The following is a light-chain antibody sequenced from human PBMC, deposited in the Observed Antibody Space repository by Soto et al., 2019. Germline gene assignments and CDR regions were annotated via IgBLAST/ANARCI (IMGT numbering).Light chain of an antibody. CDR3: AAWDDSLSGWL. CDR2: RSN. J-gene: IGLJ3*02. Sequence: QAVVTQAPSASGTPGQRVTISCSGSSSNIGSNYVYWYQQLPGTAPKLLMYRSNQRPSGVPDRFSGSKSGTSASLAISGLRSEDEADYYCAAWDDSLSGWLFGGGTKVTVL. V-gene: IGLV1-47*01. CDR1: SSNIGSNY.